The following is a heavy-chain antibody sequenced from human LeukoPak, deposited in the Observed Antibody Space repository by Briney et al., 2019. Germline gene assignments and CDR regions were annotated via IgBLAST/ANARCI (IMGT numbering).Heavy chain of an antibody. V-gene: IGHV5-51*01. D-gene: IGHD3-22*01. J-gene: IGHJ3*02. CDR2: IYPGDPDT. CDR1: GYSFTSYW. Sequence: GESLKISCKGSGYSFTSYWIGWVRQVPGKGLEWMGIIYPGDPDTRYSPSFQGQVTISADKSISTAYLQWSSLKASDTAMYYCARRGHYYDSSGYYASDAFDIWGQGTMVTVSS. CDR3: ARRGHYYDSSGYYASDAFDI.